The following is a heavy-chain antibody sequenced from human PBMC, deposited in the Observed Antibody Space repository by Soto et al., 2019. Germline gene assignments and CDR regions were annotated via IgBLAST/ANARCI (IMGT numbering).Heavy chain of an antibody. D-gene: IGHD3-22*01. Sequence: QVQLQQWGAGLLKPSETLSLTCAVYGGSFTGYYWRWVRQPPGKGLEWIGEINHSGSTNYNPSLKCRVTISIDMSKNQFSLRLNSVTAADTAVYYCSRASGYYYDSSGYHWGQGTLVTVSS. CDR3: SRASGYYYDSSGYH. CDR2: INHSGST. J-gene: IGHJ4*02. CDR1: GGSFTGYY. V-gene: IGHV4-34*01.